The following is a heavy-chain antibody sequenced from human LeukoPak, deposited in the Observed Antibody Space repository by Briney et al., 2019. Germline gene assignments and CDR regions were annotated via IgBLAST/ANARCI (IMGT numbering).Heavy chain of an antibody. CDR1: GGSISSYY. J-gene: IGHJ3*01. CDR3: ARHEPRVTAASFEL. CDR2: IYYMGSS. V-gene: IGHV4-59*08. Sequence: SETLSLTCTVSGGSISSYYGSWIRQPPGKGLEWIGYIYYMGSSNYNPSLKSRVTISVDTSKNPLSLNRNPVTAADTAVYYCARHEPRVTAASFELWGRGTMVTVSS. D-gene: IGHD4-17*01.